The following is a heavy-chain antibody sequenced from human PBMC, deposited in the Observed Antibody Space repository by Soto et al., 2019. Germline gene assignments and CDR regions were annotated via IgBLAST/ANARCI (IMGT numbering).Heavy chain of an antibody. CDR1: GDSVSSNSAA. J-gene: IGHJ6*02. CDR3: ARGGHDYGGKPTPGYYYYGMDV. Sequence: SQTLSLTCAISGDSVSSNSAAWNWIRQSPSRGLEWLGRTYYRSKWYNDYAVSVKSRITINPDTSKNQFSLQLNSVTPEDTAVYYCARGGHDYGGKPTPGYYYYGMDVWGQGTTVTVSS. V-gene: IGHV6-1*01. D-gene: IGHD4-17*01. CDR2: TYYRSKWYN.